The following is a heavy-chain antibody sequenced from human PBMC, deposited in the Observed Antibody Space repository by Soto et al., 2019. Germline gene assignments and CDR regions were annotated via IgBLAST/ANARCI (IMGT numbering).Heavy chain of an antibody. CDR1: GFTFSSYD. V-gene: IGHV3-30-3*01. J-gene: IGHJ5*02. Sequence: QVQLVESGGGVVQPGRSLRLSCAASGFTFSSYDMHWVRQAPGKGLEWVALISLDGSDKYDADSVKGRFTISRDNSKNTAYLQMNSLRAEDTAVYYCARGRLYSSSFNWFAPWGQRTLVTVSS. CDR2: ISLDGSDK. D-gene: IGHD6-13*01. CDR3: ARGRLYSSSFNWFAP.